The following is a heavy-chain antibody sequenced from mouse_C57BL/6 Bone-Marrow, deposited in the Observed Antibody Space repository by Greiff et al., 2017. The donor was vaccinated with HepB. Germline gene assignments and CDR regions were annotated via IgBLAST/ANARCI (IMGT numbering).Heavy chain of an antibody. V-gene: IGHV5-6*01. D-gene: IGHD1-1*01. Sequence: EVQVVESGGDLVKPGGSLKLSCAASGFTFSSYGMSWVRQTPDKRLEWVATISSGGSYTYYPDSVKGRLTISRDNAKNTLYLQMSSLKSEDTAMYYCARHYGSSYGYFDYWGQGTTLTVSS. CDR3: ARHYGSSYGYFDY. CDR1: GFTFSSYG. CDR2: ISSGGSYT. J-gene: IGHJ2*01.